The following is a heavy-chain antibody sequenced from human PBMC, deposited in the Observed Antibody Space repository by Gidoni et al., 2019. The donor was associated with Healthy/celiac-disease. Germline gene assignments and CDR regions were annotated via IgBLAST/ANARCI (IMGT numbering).Heavy chain of an antibody. Sequence: QVQRVQSGAEVKKPGSSVKVSCKASGGTFTSYAISWVRQAPGQGLEWMGGIIPIFGTANYAQKFQGRVTITADESTSTAYMELSSLRSEDTAVYYCASDSSSWYRQMYYFDYWGQGTLVTVSS. J-gene: IGHJ4*02. CDR1: GGTFTSYA. D-gene: IGHD6-13*01. CDR3: ASDSSSWYRQMYYFDY. CDR2: IIPIFGTA. V-gene: IGHV1-69*01.